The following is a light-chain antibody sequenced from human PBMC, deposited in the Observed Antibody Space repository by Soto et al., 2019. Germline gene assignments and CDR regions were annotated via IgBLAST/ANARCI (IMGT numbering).Light chain of an antibody. J-gene: IGLJ2*01. Sequence: QGVVTQEPSLTVSPGGTVTLTCGSSTGAVTSGHYPYWFQQKPGQAPRTLIYDTSNKHSWTPARFSGSLLGGKAALTLSGAQPEDEAEYYCLLSYSGARLVVFGGGTQLTVL. CDR1: TGAVTSGHY. CDR2: DTS. V-gene: IGLV7-46*01. CDR3: LLSYSGARLVV.